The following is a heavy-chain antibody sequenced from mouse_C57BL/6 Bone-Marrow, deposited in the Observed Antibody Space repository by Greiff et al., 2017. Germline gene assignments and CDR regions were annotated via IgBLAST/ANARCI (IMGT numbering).Heavy chain of an antibody. D-gene: IGHD2-4*01. CDR2: ISSGGSYT. CDR1: GFTFSSYG. V-gene: IGHV5-6*01. Sequence: EVQVVESGGDLVKPGGSLKLSCAASGFTFSSYGMSWVRQTPDKTLEWVATISSGGSYTYYPDSVKGRFTISSDNAKHNLYLQMSSLKSEDTTMYYCARRVYYDYDGLMDYWGQGTSVTGSA. CDR3: ARRVYYDYDGLMDY. J-gene: IGHJ4*01.